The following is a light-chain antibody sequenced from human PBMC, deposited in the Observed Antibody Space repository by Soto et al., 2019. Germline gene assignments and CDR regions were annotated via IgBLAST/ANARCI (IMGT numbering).Light chain of an antibody. CDR3: SSYTSSHTYV. CDR1: SSDVGGYNY. J-gene: IGLJ1*01. CDR2: DVS. V-gene: IGLV2-14*01. Sequence: QSALTQPASVSGSPGQSITISCTGTSSDVGGYNYVAWYQQHPGKAPKLIIYDVSNRPSGVSNRFSGSKSGNTASLTISGLQAEDEADYYCSSYTSSHTYVFGTGTKVIVL.